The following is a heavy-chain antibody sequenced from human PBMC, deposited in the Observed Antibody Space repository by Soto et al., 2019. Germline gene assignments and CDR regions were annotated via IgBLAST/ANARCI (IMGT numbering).Heavy chain of an antibody. D-gene: IGHD6-19*01. V-gene: IGHV3-48*01. CDR2: ISSSSSTI. Sequence: EVQLVESGGGLVQPGGSLRLSCAASGFTFSSYSMNWVRQAPGKGLGWVSYISSSSSTIYYADSVKGRFTISRDNAKNSLYLQMNSLRAEDTAVYYCATPYSSGLDAFDIWGQGTMVTVSS. J-gene: IGHJ3*02. CDR3: ATPYSSGLDAFDI. CDR1: GFTFSSYS.